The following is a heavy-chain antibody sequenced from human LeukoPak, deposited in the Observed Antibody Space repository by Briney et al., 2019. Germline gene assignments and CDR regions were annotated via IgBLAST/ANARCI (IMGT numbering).Heavy chain of an antibody. V-gene: IGHV4-34*01. CDR3: ARGYYGPLDY. D-gene: IGHD3-10*01. Sequence: SETLSLTCGVYGGSFSGYYWSWIRQPPGKGLEWIGEINHSVSTNYNPSLKSRVTISVDTSKNQFSLKLSSVTAADTAVYYCARGYYGPLDYWGQGTLVTVS. CDR2: INHSVST. J-gene: IGHJ4*02. CDR1: GGSFSGYY.